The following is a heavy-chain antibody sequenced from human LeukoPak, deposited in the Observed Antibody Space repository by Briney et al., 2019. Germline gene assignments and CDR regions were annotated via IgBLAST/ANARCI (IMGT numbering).Heavy chain of an antibody. CDR2: ISYDGSNK. CDR1: GFTFSSYG. V-gene: IGHV3-30*18. CDR3: AKDLSIAAAYSTFDY. D-gene: IGHD6-13*01. J-gene: IGHJ4*02. Sequence: GGSLRLSCAASGFTFSSYGMHWVRQAPGKGLEWVAVISYDGSNKYYADSVKGRFTISRDNSKNTLYLQMNSLRAEDTAVYYCAKDLSIAAAYSTFDYWGQGTLVTASS.